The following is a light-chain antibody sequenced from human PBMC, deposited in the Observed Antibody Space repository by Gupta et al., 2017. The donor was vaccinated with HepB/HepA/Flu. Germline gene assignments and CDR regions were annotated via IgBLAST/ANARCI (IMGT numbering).Light chain of an antibody. Sequence: QSALTQPASVSGSPGQSITIPCTGTSSDVSWYQQHPGKAPKLMIYAVSNRPARVSYRFSGSKSGDTASLTISGLQAEDEADYYCSSFTSTSSLAVFGGGTKVTVL. CDR1: SSDV. CDR2: AVS. J-gene: IGLJ2*01. CDR3: SSFTSTSSLAV. V-gene: IGLV2-14*01.